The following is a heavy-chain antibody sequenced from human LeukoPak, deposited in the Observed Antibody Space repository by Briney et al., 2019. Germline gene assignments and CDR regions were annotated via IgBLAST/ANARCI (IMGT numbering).Heavy chain of an antibody. Sequence: GGSLRLSCAASGFTFSSYAMSWVRQAPGKGLEWVSAISGSGGSTYYADSVRGLFTISRDNSKNTLYLQMNSLGAEDTAVYYCGKGGSGLGYWGQGTLVTVSS. CDR2: ISGSGGST. J-gene: IGHJ4*02. V-gene: IGHV3-23*01. D-gene: IGHD6-19*01. CDR3: GKGGSGLGY. CDR1: GFTFSSYA.